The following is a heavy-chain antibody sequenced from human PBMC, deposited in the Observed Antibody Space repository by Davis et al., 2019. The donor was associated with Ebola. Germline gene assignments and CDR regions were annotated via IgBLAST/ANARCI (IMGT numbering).Heavy chain of an antibody. V-gene: IGHV4-59*11. CDR2: IYYSGST. Sequence: PSETLSLTCTVSGGSISSHYWSWIRQPPGKGLEWIGYIYYSGSTNYNPSLKSRVTISVDTSKNQFSLKLSSVTAADTAVYYCARVLTGTTDYWGQGTLVTVSS. CDR3: ARVLTGTTDY. D-gene: IGHD1-7*01. J-gene: IGHJ4*02. CDR1: GGSISSHY.